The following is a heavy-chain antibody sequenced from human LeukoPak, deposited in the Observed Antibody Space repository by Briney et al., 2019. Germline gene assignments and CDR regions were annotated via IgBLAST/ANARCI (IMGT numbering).Heavy chain of an antibody. J-gene: IGHJ4*02. CDR2: ISGSGDST. CDR3: AKDQVMVAVTIYIDY. CDR1: GFTFSSYA. D-gene: IGHD4-17*01. Sequence: PGGSLRLSCAASGFTFSSYAMSWVRQAPGKGLEWVSAISGSGDSTYYADSVKGRFTISRDNSKNTLYLQMNSLRAEDTAVYYCAKDQVMVAVTIYIDYWGQGTLVTVSS. V-gene: IGHV3-23*01.